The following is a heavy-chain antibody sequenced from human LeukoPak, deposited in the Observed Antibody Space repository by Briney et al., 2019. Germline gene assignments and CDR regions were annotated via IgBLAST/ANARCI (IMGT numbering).Heavy chain of an antibody. CDR3: AKGKGSGSDLFYSYYYMDV. V-gene: IGHV3-30*02. CDR2: IRYGGSNK. Sequence: GGSLRLSCAASGFTFSSYGMHWVRQAPGKGLEWVAFIRYGGSNKFYADSVKGRFTISRDNSKNTLYLQMNSLRAEDTAVYYCAKGKGSGSDLFYSYYYMDVWGKGTTVTVSS. J-gene: IGHJ6*03. CDR1: GFTFSSYG. D-gene: IGHD1-26*01.